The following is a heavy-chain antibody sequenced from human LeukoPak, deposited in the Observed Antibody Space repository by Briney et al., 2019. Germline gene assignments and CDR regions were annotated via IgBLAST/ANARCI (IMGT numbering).Heavy chain of an antibody. CDR1: GGPFSGYY. CDR2: INHSGST. Sequence: SETLSLTCAVSGGPFSGYYWSWIRQPPGKGLEWIGEINHSGSTNYNPSLKSRVTISVDTSKNQFSLKLSSVTAADTAVYYCARGEYCTNGVCGYRKNWFDPWGQGTLVTVSS. D-gene: IGHD2-8*01. V-gene: IGHV4-34*01. J-gene: IGHJ5*02. CDR3: ARGEYCTNGVCGYRKNWFDP.